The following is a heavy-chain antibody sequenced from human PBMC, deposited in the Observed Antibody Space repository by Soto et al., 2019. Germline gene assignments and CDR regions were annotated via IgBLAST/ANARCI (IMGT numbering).Heavy chain of an antibody. Sequence: GGFLRLSCAASGFTFSSYAMSWVRQAPGKGLEWVSDISSSSGTIYYADSVKGRFTISRDNAKNTLYLQMNSLRDEDTAVYYCARDARYQLLFRAFDIWGQGTMVTVSS. J-gene: IGHJ3*02. CDR3: ARDARYQLLFRAFDI. CDR2: ISSSSGTI. CDR1: GFTFSSYA. D-gene: IGHD2-2*01. V-gene: IGHV3-48*02.